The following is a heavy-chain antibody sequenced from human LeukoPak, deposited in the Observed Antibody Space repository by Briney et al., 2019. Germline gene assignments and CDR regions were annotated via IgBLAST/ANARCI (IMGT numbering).Heavy chain of an antibody. CDR1: GYTLTELS. CDR3: ATEYIVPSKRGFDP. CDR2: FDPEDGET. D-gene: IGHD2-8*01. J-gene: IGHJ5*02. Sequence: ASVKVSCKVSGYTLTELSMHWVRQAPGKGLEWMGGFDPEDGETIYAQKFQGRVTMTEDTSTDTAYMELSSLRSEDTAVYYCATEYIVPSKRGFDPWGQGTLVTVSS. V-gene: IGHV1-24*01.